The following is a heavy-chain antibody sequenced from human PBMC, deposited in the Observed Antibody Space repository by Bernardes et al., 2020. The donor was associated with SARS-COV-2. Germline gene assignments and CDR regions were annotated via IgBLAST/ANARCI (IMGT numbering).Heavy chain of an antibody. Sequence: GGSLRLSCAASGFDFSGDWLHWVRQAPGKGLVWVSLINSDGSRTNYADSVKGRFTISRDNAKNILYLQMNSLRSEDTALYYCAKTVWNDGFYPFDLWGQGTLVTVSS. CDR2: INSDGSRT. V-gene: IGHV3-74*01. D-gene: IGHD1-1*01. CDR3: AKTVWNDGFYPFDL. J-gene: IGHJ4*02. CDR1: GFDFSGDW.